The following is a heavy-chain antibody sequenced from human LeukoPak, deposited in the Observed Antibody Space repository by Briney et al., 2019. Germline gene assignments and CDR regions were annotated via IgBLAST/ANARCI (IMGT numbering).Heavy chain of an antibody. CDR3: ARRDGYNSDFDY. J-gene: IGHJ4*02. CDR2: ISSDGGTQ. CDR1: GFSFSTYG. Sequence: GGSLRLSCAASGFSFSTYGMHWVRQAPGEGLEWVAVISSDGGTQYYADSVKGRFTISRDNSQNTLFLQMNSLRAEDTAVYYCARRDGYNSDFDYWGQGTLVTVSS. D-gene: IGHD5-24*01. V-gene: IGHV3-30*03.